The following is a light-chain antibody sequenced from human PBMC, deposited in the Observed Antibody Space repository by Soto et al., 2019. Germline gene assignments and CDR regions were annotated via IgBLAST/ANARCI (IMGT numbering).Light chain of an antibody. V-gene: IGKV1D-12*01. CDR3: QKTNTFPST. CDR2: AAS. CDR1: QGIGSW. Sequence: DIQMTQSPSSVSASVGDRVSITCRASQGIGSWLAWYQHKPGKAHKLLIYAASNLQGGVPSRFSGSGSGTDFAITINSLQPEEFATYYCQKTNTFPSTFGQATRLEIK. J-gene: IGKJ5*01.